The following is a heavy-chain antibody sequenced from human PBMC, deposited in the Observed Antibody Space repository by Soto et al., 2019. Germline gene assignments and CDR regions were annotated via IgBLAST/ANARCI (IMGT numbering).Heavy chain of an antibody. CDR2: IITIVHTA. Sequence: QVQLVQSGAEVKKPGSSGQVSCKASGGTFRSNGISWVRQAPGHGLEWLGGIITIVHTASYSQTFRGRVTITADESTTTAYMELSSLRSEDTAVYYCAMITMIHSFEQWGQGTLVTVSS. CDR3: AMITMIHSFEQ. D-gene: IGHD3-22*01. CDR1: GGTFRSNG. V-gene: IGHV1-69*01. J-gene: IGHJ5*02.